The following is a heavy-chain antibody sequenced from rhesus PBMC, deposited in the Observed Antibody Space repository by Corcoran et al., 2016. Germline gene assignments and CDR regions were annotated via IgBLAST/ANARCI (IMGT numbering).Heavy chain of an antibody. CDR3: ARDTRIYFDY. CDR1: GYSISSGYD. V-gene: IGHV4-76*01. Sequence: QVQLQESGPGVVKPSETLSLTCAVSGYSISSGYDWSWIRKPPGKGLEWIGYIYGSSGSTNYNPSLKNRVTISKDTSKNQFSLKLSSVTAADTAVYYCARDTRIYFDYWGQGVLVTVSS. J-gene: IGHJ4*01. D-gene: IGHD2-15*01. CDR2: IYGSSGST.